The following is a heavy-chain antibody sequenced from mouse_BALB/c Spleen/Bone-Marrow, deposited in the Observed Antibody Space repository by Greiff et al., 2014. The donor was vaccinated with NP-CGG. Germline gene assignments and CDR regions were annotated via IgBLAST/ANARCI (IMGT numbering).Heavy chain of an antibody. D-gene: IGHD1-1*01. Sequence: VQLQQSGAELVRPGASVKLSCKASGYTFTSYWINWVKQRPGQGLEWIGNIYPSDSYTNYNQKFKDKATLTVDKSSSTAYMQLSSPTSEDSAVYYCTRSYGSSYEYYFDYWGQGTILTVSS. CDR3: TRSYGSSYEYYFDY. J-gene: IGHJ2*01. V-gene: IGHV1-69*02. CDR2: IYPSDSYT. CDR1: GYTFTSYW.